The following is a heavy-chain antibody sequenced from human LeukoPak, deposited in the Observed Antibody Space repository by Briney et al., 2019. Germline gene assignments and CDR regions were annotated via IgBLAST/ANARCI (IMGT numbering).Heavy chain of an antibody. J-gene: IGHJ4*02. CDR2: ISSGSTYI. CDR1: EFTFSTYS. V-gene: IGHV3-21*01. D-gene: IGHD3-9*01. CDR3: ARVSNYDILTGYYSY. Sequence: GGSLRLSCAASEFTFSTYSMNWVRQAPGKGLEWVSSISSGSTYIYYADSVKGRFTISRDNAKNSLYLQMNSLRAEDTAVYYCARVSNYDILTGYYSYWGQGTLVTVSS.